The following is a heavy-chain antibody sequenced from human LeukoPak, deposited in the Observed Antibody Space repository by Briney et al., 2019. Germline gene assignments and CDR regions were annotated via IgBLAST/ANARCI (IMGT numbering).Heavy chain of an antibody. Sequence: ASVKVSCKISGYTLNDISVHWVRQPPGKGLEWMGGVDPDDGQRVYAQRFQGRVTMTEDTSTNTAYMELSRLRSEDPAVYFCAAVSGHYTLLDAWGKGALVTVST. V-gene: IGHV1-24*01. CDR1: GYTLNDIS. J-gene: IGHJ5*02. D-gene: IGHD4-11*01. CDR3: AAVSGHYTLLDA. CDR2: VDPDDGQR.